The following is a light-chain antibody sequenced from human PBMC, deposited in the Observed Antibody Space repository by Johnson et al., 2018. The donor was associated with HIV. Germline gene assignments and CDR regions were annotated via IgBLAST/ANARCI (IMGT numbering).Light chain of an antibody. V-gene: IGLV1-51*02. J-gene: IGLJ1*01. CDR2: ENN. Sequence: QPVLTQPPSVSAAPGQKVTISCSGSSSNIGNNYVSWYRQLPGTAPKLLIYENNKRPSGIPDRFSGSKSGTSATLGITGLQTDDEADYYCGTWDSSLSAGYVFGTGTKVTVL. CDR3: GTWDSSLSAGYV. CDR1: SSNIGNNY.